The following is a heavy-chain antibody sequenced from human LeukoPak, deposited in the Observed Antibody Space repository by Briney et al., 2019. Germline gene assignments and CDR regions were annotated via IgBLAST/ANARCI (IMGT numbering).Heavy chain of an antibody. CDR3: ATQATTGWHFS. CDR2: INPNSGGT. Sequence: ASVKVSCKASGYTFTGYYMHWVRQAHGQGPEWTGWINPNSGGTNYAQKFQGRVTMTRDTPLSTVYMELSRLRSDDTAVYYCATQATTGWHFSWGQGTLVTVSS. V-gene: IGHV1-2*02. CDR1: GYTFTGYY. J-gene: IGHJ5*02. D-gene: IGHD6-19*01.